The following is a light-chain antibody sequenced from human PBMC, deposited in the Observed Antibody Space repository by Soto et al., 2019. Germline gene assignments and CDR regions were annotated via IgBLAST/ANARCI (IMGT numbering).Light chain of an antibody. CDR1: QSVGSN. Sequence: EIVMTQSPAALSVSPGERTTLSCRASQSVGSNLAWYQQKPGQAPRLLIYGASTRATGMSARFSGIGSGTGFTLTISSLQSEDFAVYYCQQYNSWPLTFGGGTKVEIK. CDR3: QQYNSWPLT. V-gene: IGKV3-15*01. CDR2: GAS. J-gene: IGKJ4*01.